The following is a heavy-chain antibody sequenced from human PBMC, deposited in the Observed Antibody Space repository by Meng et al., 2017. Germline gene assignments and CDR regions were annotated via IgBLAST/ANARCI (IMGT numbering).Heavy chain of an antibody. V-gene: IGHV4-34*01. CDR1: GGSSSGYY. CDR3: ARRGIAARPFYY. J-gene: IGHJ4*02. D-gene: IGHD6-6*01. Sequence: QVQLQQWGAGLLKPSETLSLTCAVYGGSSSGYYWSWIRQPPGKGLEWIGEINHSGSTNYNPPLKSRVTISVDTSKNQFSLKLSSVTAADTAVYYCARRGIAARPFYYWGQGTLVTVSS. CDR2: INHSGST.